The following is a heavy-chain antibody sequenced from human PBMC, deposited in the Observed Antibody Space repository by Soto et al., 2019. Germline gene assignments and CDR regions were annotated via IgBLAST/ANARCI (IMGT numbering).Heavy chain of an antibody. D-gene: IGHD3-10*01. CDR2: IYYSGST. Sequence: QLQLQESGPGLVKPSETLSLTCTVSGGSISSSSYYWGWIRQPPGKGLEWIGSIYYSGSTYYNPSRKSRVTISVDTSKNQFSRKLSSVTAADTAVYYCARHSYYYGSTYVCWLDPWGQGTLVTVSS. J-gene: IGHJ5*02. V-gene: IGHV4-39*01. CDR1: GGSISSSSYY. CDR3: ARHSYYYGSTYVCWLDP.